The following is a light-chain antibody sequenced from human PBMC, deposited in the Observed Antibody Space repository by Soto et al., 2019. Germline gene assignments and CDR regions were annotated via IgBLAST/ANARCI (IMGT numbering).Light chain of an antibody. CDR3: NSYTSSNTLV. CDR2: EVT. CDR1: SHDVGRYDY. J-gene: IGLJ1*01. Sequence: QPVLTQPASVSGSPGQSITISCTGTSHDVGRYDYVSWYQQHPGKAPKIMIYEVTYRPSGVSNRFSASKSGNTASLTISGLQPEDEADYYCNSYTSSNTLVFGTGTKVTVL. V-gene: IGLV2-14*01.